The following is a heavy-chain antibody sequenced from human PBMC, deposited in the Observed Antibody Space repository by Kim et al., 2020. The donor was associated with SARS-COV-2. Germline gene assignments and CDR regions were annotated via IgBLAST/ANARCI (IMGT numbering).Heavy chain of an antibody. CDR1: GGSISSYY. D-gene: IGHD3-3*01. J-gene: IGHJ3*02. CDR2: IYYSGST. V-gene: IGHV4-59*01. Sequence: SETLSLTCTVSGGSISSYYWSWIRQPPGKGLEWIGYIYYSGSTNYNPSLKSRVTISVDTSKNQFSLKLSSVTAADTAVYYCARWIGDFWRRGYAFDIWGQGTMVTVSS. CDR3: ARWIGDFWRRGYAFDI.